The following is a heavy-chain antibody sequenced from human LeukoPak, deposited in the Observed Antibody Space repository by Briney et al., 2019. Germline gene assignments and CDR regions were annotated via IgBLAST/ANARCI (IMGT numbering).Heavy chain of an antibody. CDR2: ISYDGSNK. J-gene: IGHJ6*02. Sequence: GGSLRLSCAASGFTFSSYAMHWVRQAPGKGLEWVAIISYDGSNKYYADSLKGRFTISRDNSKNTLSLQMNSLRAEDTAVYYCAREPSMEVWGQGTTVTVSS. CDR3: AREPSMEV. V-gene: IGHV3-30-3*01. CDR1: GFTFSSYA.